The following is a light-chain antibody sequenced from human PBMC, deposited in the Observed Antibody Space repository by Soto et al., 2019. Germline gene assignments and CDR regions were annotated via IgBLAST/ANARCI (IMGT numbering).Light chain of an antibody. CDR2: KVT. J-gene: IGLJ1*01. V-gene: IGLV2-14*01. CDR3: ASSTSDSLYV. CDR1: SSNIDNNY. Sequence: QSVLTQPPSVSAAPGQKVTISCSGSSSNIDNNYVSWYQQYPGKVPKLLINKVTNRPSGVSYRFSGSKSGNTASLTISALLAEDEADYFCASSTSDSLYVFGTGTKVTVL.